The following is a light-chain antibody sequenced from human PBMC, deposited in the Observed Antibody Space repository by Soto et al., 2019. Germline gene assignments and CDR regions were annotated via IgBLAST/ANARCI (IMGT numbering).Light chain of an antibody. CDR2: EAT. V-gene: IGLV2-23*01. CDR3: CAYAGSGTVV. CDR1: SSDVGSYDF. J-gene: IGLJ3*02. Sequence: QSALIQPPSVSGSPGQSVTLSWNGTSSDVGSYDFVSWYQQHPGKAPKVMIYEATKRPSGVSNRFSGSKSGNTASLTISGLQAEDEADYYCCAYAGSGTVVFGGGTKVTVL.